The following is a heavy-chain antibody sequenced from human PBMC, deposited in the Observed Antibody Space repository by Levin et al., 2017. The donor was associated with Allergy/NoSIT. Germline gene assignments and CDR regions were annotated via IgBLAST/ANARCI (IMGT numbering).Heavy chain of an antibody. CDR1: GFTFSDYY. CDR2: ISSSSSYT. J-gene: IGHJ2*01. V-gene: IGHV3-11*05. Sequence: PGESLKISCAASGFTFSDYYMSWIRQAPGKGLEWVSYISSSSSYTNYADSVKGRFTISRDNAKNSLYLQMNSLRAEDTAVYYWARGGPVVRGVNGYFDRWGRGTLVTVSS. CDR3: ARGGPVVRGVNGYFDR. D-gene: IGHD3-10*01.